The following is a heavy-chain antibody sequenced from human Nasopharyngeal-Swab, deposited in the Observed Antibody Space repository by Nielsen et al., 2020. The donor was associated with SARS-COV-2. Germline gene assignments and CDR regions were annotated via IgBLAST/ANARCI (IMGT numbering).Heavy chain of an antibody. CDR1: GFTLSSYG. D-gene: IGHD3/OR15-3a*01. CDR2: ISLDGSNK. Sequence: GESLKISCTASGFTLSSYGMHWVRQSPGKGLEGVAVISLDGSNKLYADSVKGRITISRDNSKTTLYLQMNSLRVEDTAVYYCAKRFGLVKNYYYYYGVDVCGQGTTVTV. CDR3: AKRFGLVKNYYYYYGVDV. V-gene: IGHV3-30*18. J-gene: IGHJ6*02.